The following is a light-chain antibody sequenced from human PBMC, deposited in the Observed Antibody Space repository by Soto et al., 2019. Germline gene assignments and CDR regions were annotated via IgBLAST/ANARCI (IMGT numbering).Light chain of an antibody. J-gene: IGKJ2*01. V-gene: IGKV1-39*01. CDR2: AAS. CDR1: QSISGY. Sequence: IQMTQSPSSLSASVGDRATITCRASQSISGYLNWYQQKPGKAPKLLIYAASSLQSGVPSRFSGSGSGTDFTLTISSLQPEDFATYYCQQSFSSPPSFGQGTKLEIK. CDR3: QQSFSSPPS.